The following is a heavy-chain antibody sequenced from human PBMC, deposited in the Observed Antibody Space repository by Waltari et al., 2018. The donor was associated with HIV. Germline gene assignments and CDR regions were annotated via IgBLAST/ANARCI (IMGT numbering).Heavy chain of an antibody. Sequence: QVQLVQSGAEVKKPGASVKVSCKASGYTFTGYYMHWVRQAPGQGLEWMGWINPNSGGTNYEQKFQGRVTMTRDTSISTAYMELGRLRSDDTAVYDCASSGTMIVVVPDAFDIWGQGTMVTVSS. CDR2: INPNSGGT. CDR1: GYTFTGYY. V-gene: IGHV1-2*02. D-gene: IGHD3-22*01. J-gene: IGHJ3*02. CDR3: ASSGTMIVVVPDAFDI.